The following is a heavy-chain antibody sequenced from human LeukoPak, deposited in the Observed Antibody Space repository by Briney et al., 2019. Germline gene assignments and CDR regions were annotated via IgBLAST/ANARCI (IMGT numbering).Heavy chain of an antibody. CDR1: GGSMSSYY. Sequence: SETLSLTCSVSGGSMSSYYWNWIRQLPGKGLEWIGYIYYSGSTNCNPSLKSRVTISVATSKNQFSLKLSSVTAADTAVYYCARKNYYGSGSYYKGAGHDYWCQGTLVTVSS. D-gene: IGHD3-10*01. CDR2: IYYSGST. CDR3: ARKNYYGSGSYYKGAGHDY. J-gene: IGHJ4*02. V-gene: IGHV4-59*12.